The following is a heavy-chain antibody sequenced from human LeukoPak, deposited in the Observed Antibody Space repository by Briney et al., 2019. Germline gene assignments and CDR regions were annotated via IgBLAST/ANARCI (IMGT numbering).Heavy chain of an antibody. J-gene: IGHJ4*02. V-gene: IGHV4-38-2*01. D-gene: IGHD4-17*01. Sequence: SETLSLTCAVSGYSISSGYYWGWIRQPPGKGLEWIGSIYHSGSTYYNPSLKSRVTISVDTSKNQFSLKLSSVTAADTAVYYCARLPPTRYGEYGYYFDYWGQGTLVTVSS. CDR3: ARLPPTRYGEYGYYFDY. CDR2: IYHSGST. CDR1: GYSISSGYY.